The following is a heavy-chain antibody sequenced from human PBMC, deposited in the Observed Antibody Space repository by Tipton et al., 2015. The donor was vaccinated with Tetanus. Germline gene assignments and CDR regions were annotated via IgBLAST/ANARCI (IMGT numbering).Heavy chain of an antibody. CDR3: AGLPVGGGYSAHHYFLH. J-gene: IGHJ4*02. CDR2: IYYTGNT. D-gene: IGHD4-23*01. V-gene: IGHV4-59*01. Sequence: TLSLTCTVSGGSISSFYWSWIRQSPGRGPEWIGYIYYTGNTNYNPSLKSRVTISADTTKKQFSLNLRSVTAADTAVYYCAGLPVGGGYSAHHYFLHWGQGTLVTVSS. CDR1: GGSISSFY.